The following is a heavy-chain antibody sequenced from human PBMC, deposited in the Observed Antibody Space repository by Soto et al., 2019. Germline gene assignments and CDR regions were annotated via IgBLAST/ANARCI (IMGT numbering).Heavy chain of an antibody. Sequence: QVQLVQSGAEVKKPGASVKVSCKASGYTFTSYDINWVRQATGQGLEWMGWMNPNSGNTGYAQKFQGRVTMTRNTSISTAYVELSSLRSEDTAVYHCASADYYDRSGYLLPCGYWGQGTLVTVSS. J-gene: IGHJ4*02. CDR3: ASADYYDRSGYLLPCGY. D-gene: IGHD3-22*01. V-gene: IGHV1-8*01. CDR2: MNPNSGNT. CDR1: GYTFTSYD.